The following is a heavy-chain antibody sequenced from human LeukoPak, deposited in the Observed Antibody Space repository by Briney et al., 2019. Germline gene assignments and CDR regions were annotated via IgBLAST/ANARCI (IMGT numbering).Heavy chain of an antibody. D-gene: IGHD2-15*01. V-gene: IGHV1-8*01. CDR2: MNPNSGNT. J-gene: IGHJ4*02. Sequence: ASVKVSCKASGYTFTSYDINWVRQATGQGLEWMGWMNPNSGNTGYAQKFQGRVTMTRNTPISTAYMELSSLRSEDTAVYYCARGRRDMGYCSGGSCQYYFDYWGQGTLVTVSS. CDR1: GYTFTSYD. CDR3: ARGRRDMGYCSGGSCQYYFDY.